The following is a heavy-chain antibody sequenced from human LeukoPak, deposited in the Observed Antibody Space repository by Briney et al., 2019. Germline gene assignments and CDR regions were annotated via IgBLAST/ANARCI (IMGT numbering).Heavy chain of an antibody. J-gene: IGHJ4*02. D-gene: IGHD1-26*01. V-gene: IGHV1-69*13. CDR2: IIPIFGTA. Sequence: SVKVSCKASGGTFSSYAISWVRQAPGQGLEWMGGIIPIFGTANYAQKFQGRVTITADESTSTAYMGLSSLRSEDTAVYYCARDRYEREWELLHYFDYWGQGTLVTVSS. CDR1: GGTFSSYA. CDR3: ARDRYEREWELLHYFDY.